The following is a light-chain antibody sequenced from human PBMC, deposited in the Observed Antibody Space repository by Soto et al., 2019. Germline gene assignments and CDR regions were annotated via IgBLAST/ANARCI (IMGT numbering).Light chain of an antibody. CDR3: QQHDQGWT. CDR2: GAS. CDR1: QSVNTN. Sequence: EMVMTQSPATLSVSPGERATLSCRASQSVNTNLVWYQQKPGQAPRLLIYGASTRATGIPARFSGSGSATEFTLTISSLQSEDFAVYYCQQHDQGWTFGQGTKVEIK. J-gene: IGKJ1*01. V-gene: IGKV3-15*01.